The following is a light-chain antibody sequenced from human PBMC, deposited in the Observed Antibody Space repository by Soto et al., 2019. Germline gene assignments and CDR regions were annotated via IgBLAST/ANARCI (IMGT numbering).Light chain of an antibody. CDR2: EVR. CDR3: SSYATNSRV. J-gene: IGLJ1*01. V-gene: IGLV2-14*01. Sequence: QSALTQPASVSGSPGQSITISCSGTSSDVGNYDFVSWYQQHPGKAPKLMIYEVRSRPSGISNRFSGSKSGNTASLTISGLQAEDEADDYCSSYATNSRVFGTGTKVTVL. CDR1: SSDVGNYDF.